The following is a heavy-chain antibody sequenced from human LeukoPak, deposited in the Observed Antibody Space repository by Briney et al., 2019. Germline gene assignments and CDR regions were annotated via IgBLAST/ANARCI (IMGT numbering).Heavy chain of an antibody. CDR3: ARGGDSSGSYHPLFDY. D-gene: IGHD3-22*01. CDR2: IYHSGST. V-gene: IGHV4-59*01. Sequence: SETLSLTCTVSGGSISSYYWSWIRQPPGKGLEWIGYIYHSGSTNYNPSLKSRVTISVDKSKNQFSLKVSSVTAADTAVYHCARGGDSSGSYHPLFDYWGQGTLVTVSS. CDR1: GGSISSYY. J-gene: IGHJ4*02.